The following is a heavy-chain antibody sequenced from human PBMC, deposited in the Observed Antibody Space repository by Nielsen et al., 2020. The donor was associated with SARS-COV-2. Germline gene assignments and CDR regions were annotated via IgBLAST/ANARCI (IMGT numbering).Heavy chain of an antibody. Sequence: GGSLRLSCAASGFTFSNAWMSWVRQAPGKGLEWVGRIKSKTDGGTTDYAAPVKGRFTISRDNSKNTLYLQMNSLRAEDTALYHCARVQQLVPGSYYYYGMDVWGQGTTVTVSS. CDR2: IKSKTDGGTT. V-gene: IGHV3-15*05. CDR1: GFTFSNAW. CDR3: ARVQQLVPGSYYYYGMDV. J-gene: IGHJ6*02. D-gene: IGHD6-6*01.